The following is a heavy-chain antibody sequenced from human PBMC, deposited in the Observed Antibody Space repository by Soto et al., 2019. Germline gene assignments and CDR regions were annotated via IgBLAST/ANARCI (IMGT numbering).Heavy chain of an antibody. V-gene: IGHV4-34*01. CDR1: GGSFSGYY. CDR2: INHSGST. J-gene: IGHJ6*03. CDR3: ARAPVLPTARRAGTYYMDV. Sequence: SETLSLTCAVYGGSFSGYYWSWIRQPPGKGLEWIGEINHSGSTNYNPSLKSRVTISVDTSKNQFSLKLSSVIAADTTVYYCARAPVLPTARRAGTYYMDVWGKGTTVTVSS. D-gene: IGHD2-2*01.